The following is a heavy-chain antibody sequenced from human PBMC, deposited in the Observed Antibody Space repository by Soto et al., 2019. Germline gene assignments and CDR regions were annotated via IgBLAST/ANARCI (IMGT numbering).Heavy chain of an antibody. CDR3: ARAPAVVVIANAFDI. V-gene: IGHV4-34*01. D-gene: IGHD3-22*01. CDR1: GGSFSGYY. Sequence: QVQLQQWGAGLLKPSETLSLTCAVYGGSFSGYYWSWIRQPPGKGLEWIGEINQSGSTNYNPSLKSGVTISVDTSKKQFSLKMSSVTAADTAVYYCARAPAVVVIANAFDIWGQGTMVTVSS. CDR2: INQSGST. J-gene: IGHJ3*02.